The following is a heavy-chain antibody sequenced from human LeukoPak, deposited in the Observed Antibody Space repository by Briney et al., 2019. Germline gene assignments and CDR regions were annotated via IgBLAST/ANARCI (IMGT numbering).Heavy chain of an antibody. V-gene: IGHV4-34*01. Sequence: SETLSLTCAVYGGSFSGYYWSWIRQPPKKGLEWIGEINHSGSTNYNPSLKSRVTISVDTSKNQFSLRLSSVTAADTAVYYCASLRGVPMGGIGYYYGMDVWGQGTTVTVSS. J-gene: IGHJ6*02. CDR1: GGSFSGYY. CDR2: INHSGST. D-gene: IGHD3-16*01. CDR3: ASLRGVPMGGIGYYYGMDV.